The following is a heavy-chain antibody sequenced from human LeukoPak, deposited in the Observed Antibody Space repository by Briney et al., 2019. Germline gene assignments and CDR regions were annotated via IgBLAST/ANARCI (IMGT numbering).Heavy chain of an antibody. Sequence: GGSLRLSCAASGFTFSSYAMHWVRQAPGKGLEWVAVISYDGSNKYYADSVKGRFTISRDNSKNTLFLQMNSLRAEDTAVYYCACRAFWGQGTLVTVSS. CDR1: GFTFSSYA. J-gene: IGHJ4*02. CDR3: ACRAF. CDR2: ISYDGSNK. V-gene: IGHV3-30-3*01.